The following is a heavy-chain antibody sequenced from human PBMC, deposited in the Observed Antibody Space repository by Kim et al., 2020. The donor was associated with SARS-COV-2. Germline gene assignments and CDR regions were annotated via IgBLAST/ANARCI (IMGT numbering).Heavy chain of an antibody. Sequence: ASVKVSCKASGYTFTSYDINWVRQATGQGLEWMGWMNPNSGNTGYAQKFQGRVTMTRNTSISTAYMELSSLRSEDTAVYYCARRFDGYNYWVNYFDYWGQGTLVTVSS. V-gene: IGHV1-8*01. CDR3: ARRFDGYNYWVNYFDY. CDR2: MNPNSGNT. CDR1: GYTFTSYD. J-gene: IGHJ4*02. D-gene: IGHD5-12*01.